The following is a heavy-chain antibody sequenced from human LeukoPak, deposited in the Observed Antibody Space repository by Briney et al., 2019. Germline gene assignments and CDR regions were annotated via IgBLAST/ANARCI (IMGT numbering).Heavy chain of an antibody. CDR3: ARCRYLLYGSGKTRAFDY. Sequence: SETLSLTCAVSGVSFSGYDWSWIRQPPGKGLEWIWDINLSGSTNYYPSLKSRVTISVDTTTNKFSLKLSSVNAAGTAVYYSARCRYLLYGSGKTRAFDYWGQGTLVTVSS. D-gene: IGHD3-10*01. CDR2: INLSGST. V-gene: IGHV4-34*01. J-gene: IGHJ4*02. CDR1: GVSFSGYD.